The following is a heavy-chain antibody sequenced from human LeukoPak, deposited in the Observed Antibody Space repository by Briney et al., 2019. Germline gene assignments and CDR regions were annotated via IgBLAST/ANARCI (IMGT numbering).Heavy chain of an antibody. CDR2: INPNSGRT. J-gene: IGHJ5*02. CDR1: GYTFTSYG. V-gene: IGHV1-2*02. Sequence: ASVKVSCKASGYTFTSYGISWVRQPPGQGLEWMGWINPNSGRTNYAQNFQGRVTMTRDPSISTAYMELSGLTSNDTAVYYCARTREYSSSWYFPPFDPWGQGTLVTVSS. D-gene: IGHD6-13*01. CDR3: ARTREYSSSWYFPPFDP.